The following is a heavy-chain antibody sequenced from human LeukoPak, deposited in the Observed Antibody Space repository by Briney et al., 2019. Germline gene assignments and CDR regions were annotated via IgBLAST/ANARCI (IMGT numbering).Heavy chain of an antibody. V-gene: IGHV1-18*01. D-gene: IGHD6-19*01. CDR2: ITTYNENT. CDR3: ARAGSGSGWYFDY. Sequence: ASVKVSCKASGYTFTSYAISWVRQAPGQGLEWMGWITTYNENTNYAQNLQGRVTMTTDTSTRTAYMELKSLRFNDTAVYYCARAGSGSGWYFDYWGQGTLVTVSS. CDR1: GYTFTSYA. J-gene: IGHJ4*02.